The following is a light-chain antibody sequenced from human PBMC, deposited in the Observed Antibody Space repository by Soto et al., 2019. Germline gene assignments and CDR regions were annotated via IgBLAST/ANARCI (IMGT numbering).Light chain of an antibody. CDR2: EVN. V-gene: IGLV2-14*01. Sequence: QSALTQPPSASGSPGQSVTISCTGTSSDVGGYNYVSWYQQHPGKAPKLIIYEVNKRPSGVSDRFSGSKSGNTASLTISGLQAEDEADYYGSSYTITSTLVIFGGGTTLTVL. CDR1: SSDVGGYNY. J-gene: IGLJ2*01. CDR3: SSYTITSTLVI.